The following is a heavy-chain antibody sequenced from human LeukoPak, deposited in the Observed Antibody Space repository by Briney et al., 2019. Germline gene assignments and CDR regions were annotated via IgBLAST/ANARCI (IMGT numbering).Heavy chain of an antibody. CDR3: ARVIVGTTTRLDYFDY. V-gene: IGHV3-66*01. Sequence: GGSLRLSCAASGFTVSDNYMSWVRQAPGKGLEWVSIIYSGGNTYYADSVKGRFTVSRDNSKNTLYLQMNSLRAEDTAVYSCARVIVGTTTRLDYFDYWGQGTLVTVSS. J-gene: IGHJ4*02. CDR1: GFTVSDNY. D-gene: IGHD1-26*01. CDR2: IYSGGNT.